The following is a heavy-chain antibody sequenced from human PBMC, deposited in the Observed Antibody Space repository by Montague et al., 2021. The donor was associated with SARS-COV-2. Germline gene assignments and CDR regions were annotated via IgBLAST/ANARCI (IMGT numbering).Heavy chain of an antibody. CDR1: GGSISSSSYY. Sequence: SETLSLTCDVSGGSISSSSYYWGWIRQPPGKGLEWIGSIHYSGSTYYNPSLKSRVTISVDTSKNQLSLKLSSVTAADTAVYYCARLLDTVYYYYGMDVWGQGTTVTVSS. J-gene: IGHJ6*02. CDR2: IHYSGST. CDR3: ARLLDTVYYYYGMDV. V-gene: IGHV4-39*07. D-gene: IGHD5-18*01.